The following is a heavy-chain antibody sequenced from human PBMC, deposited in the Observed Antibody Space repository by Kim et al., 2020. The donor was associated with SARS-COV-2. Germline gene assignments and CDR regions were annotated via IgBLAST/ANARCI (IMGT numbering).Heavy chain of an antibody. D-gene: IGHD3-3*01. CDR1: GFTFSSYS. CDR2: ISSSSSYI. V-gene: IGHV3-21*01. Sequence: GGSLRLSCAASGFTFSSYSMNWVRQAPGKGLEWVSSISSSSSYIYYADSVKGRFTISRDNAKNSLYLQMNSLRAEDTAVYYCARSYDFWSGYYSNYFDYWGQGTLVTVSS. J-gene: IGHJ4*02. CDR3: ARSYDFWSGYYSNYFDY.